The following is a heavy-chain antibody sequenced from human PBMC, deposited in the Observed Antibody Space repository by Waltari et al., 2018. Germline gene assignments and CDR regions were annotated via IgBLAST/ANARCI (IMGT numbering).Heavy chain of an antibody. Sequence: QVQLVQSGAEVKKPGASVKVSCKASGYTFTSYGISWVRQAPGQGLEWMGWISAYKGNTNYAPNLQVRVTMTTDTSTSTAYMELRSLRSDDTAVYYCARDRYSSGWYPDDYWGQGTLVTVSS. CDR2: ISAYKGNT. D-gene: IGHD6-19*01. CDR1: GYTFTSYG. V-gene: IGHV1-18*01. CDR3: ARDRYSSGWYPDDY. J-gene: IGHJ4*02.